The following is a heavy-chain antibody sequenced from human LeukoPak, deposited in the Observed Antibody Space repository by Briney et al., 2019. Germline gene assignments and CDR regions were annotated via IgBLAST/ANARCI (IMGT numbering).Heavy chain of an antibody. CDR2: INHSGST. J-gene: IGHJ4*02. CDR1: GGSFSGYY. CDR3: AKHVSVAVTNFFDY. Sequence: SETLSLTCAVYGGSFSGYYWSWIRQPPGKGLEWIGEINHSGSTNYNPSLKSRVTISVDTSKNQFSLRLSSVTAADTAVYYCAKHVSVAVTNFFDYWGQGTLVTVSS. D-gene: IGHD6-19*01. V-gene: IGHV4-34*01.